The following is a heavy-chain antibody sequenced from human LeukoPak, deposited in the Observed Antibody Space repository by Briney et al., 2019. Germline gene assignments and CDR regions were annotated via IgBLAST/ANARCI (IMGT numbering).Heavy chain of an antibody. Sequence: SETLSLTCTVSGGSISSYYWSWIRQPPGKGLEWIGSIYYSGSTYYNPSLKSRVTISVDTSKNQFSLKLNSLTAADTAVYYCARLVAAAGNNWFDPWGQGTLVTVSS. CDR3: ARLVAAAGNNWFDP. CDR1: GGSISSYY. CDR2: IYYSGST. D-gene: IGHD6-13*01. J-gene: IGHJ5*02. V-gene: IGHV4-59*12.